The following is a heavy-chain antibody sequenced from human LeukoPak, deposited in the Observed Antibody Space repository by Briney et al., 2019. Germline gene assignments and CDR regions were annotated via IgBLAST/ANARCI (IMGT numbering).Heavy chain of an antibody. CDR3: VRVGVIAAAGTYDY. CDR2: ISVDGETA. Sequence: GGSLRLSCTVSGLSVSNSGMSWVRQAPGKGLELISAISVDGETALYADSVKGRFTISRDNAKNSLSLQMNSLRAEDTAVYYCVRVGVIAAAGTYDYWGQGTLVTASS. CDR1: GLSVSNSG. J-gene: IGHJ4*02. V-gene: IGHV3-23*01. D-gene: IGHD6-13*01.